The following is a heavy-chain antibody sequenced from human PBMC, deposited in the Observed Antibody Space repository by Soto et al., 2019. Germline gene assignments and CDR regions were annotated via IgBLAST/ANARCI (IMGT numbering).Heavy chain of an antibody. J-gene: IGHJ4*02. CDR1: GGSLRNSV. V-gene: IGHV1-69*01. Sequence: QVQLVQSGAEVKKPGSSVKVSCTASGGSLRNSVISWVRQAPAQRLEWMGGVIPILGTANYAQKLQGRVTMTADEATSTAYMDLSGLSPDDTAVYYCARLGHPGHWGPGTLVIVSS. CDR2: VIPILGTA. CDR3: ARLGHPGH.